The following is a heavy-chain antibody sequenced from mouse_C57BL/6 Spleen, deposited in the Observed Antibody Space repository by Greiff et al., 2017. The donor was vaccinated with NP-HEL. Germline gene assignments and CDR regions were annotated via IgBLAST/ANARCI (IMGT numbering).Heavy chain of an antibody. V-gene: IGHV14-2*01. CDR1: GFNIKDYY. J-gene: IGHJ2*01. Sequence: EVQLQQSGAELVKPGASVKLSCTASGFNIKDYYMHWVKQRTEQGLEWIGRIDPEDGDTKYAPKFQGEATITADTSSNTAYLQLSSLTSEDTAVYYCASHYYGSSYGSDYWVQGTTLTVSS. D-gene: IGHD1-1*01. CDR2: IDPEDGDT. CDR3: ASHYYGSSYGSDY.